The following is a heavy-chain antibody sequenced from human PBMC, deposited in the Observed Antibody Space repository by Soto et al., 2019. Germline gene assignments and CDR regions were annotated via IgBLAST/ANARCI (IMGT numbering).Heavy chain of an antibody. CDR1: GYTFTSYD. D-gene: IGHD1-1*01. CDR2: MNTNSGNT. CDR3: ARSEGYNWNDEAGRYYYYYMDV. J-gene: IGHJ6*03. V-gene: IGHV1-8*01. Sequence: ASVKVSCKASGYTFTSYDINWVRQATGQGLEWMGWMNTNSGNTGYAQKFQGRVTMTRNTSISTAYMELSSLRSEDTAVYYCARSEGYNWNDEAGRYYYYYMDVWGKGTTVTVSS.